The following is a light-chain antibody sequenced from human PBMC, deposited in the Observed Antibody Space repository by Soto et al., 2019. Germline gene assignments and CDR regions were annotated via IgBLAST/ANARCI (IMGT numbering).Light chain of an antibody. CDR3: QQYGGSPRT. J-gene: IGKJ1*01. CDR2: GAS. CDR1: QSVSSSY. Sequence: EVVLTQSPGTLSLSPGERATLSCRASQSVSSSYLAWYQQKPGQAPRLLIYGASNRATGIPDRFSGSGSGTDFTLTISKLEPEDFAVYHCQQYGGSPRTFGQGTKVDIK. V-gene: IGKV3-20*01.